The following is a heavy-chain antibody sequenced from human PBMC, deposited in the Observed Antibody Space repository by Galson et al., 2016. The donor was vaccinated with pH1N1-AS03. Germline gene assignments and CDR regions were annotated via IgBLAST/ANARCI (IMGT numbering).Heavy chain of an antibody. Sequence: SVKVSCKASGYIFTGFYVHWVRQAPGQGLEWMGWINPNNGVTNYAQKFQAWVTMTGDTSISTAYMELYGLKSDDTAVYHCARDPRGPCSSASCPTTYYFGMDVWGQGTTVIVSS. CDR2: INPNNGVT. J-gene: IGHJ6*02. CDR3: ARDPRGPCSSASCPTTYYFGMDV. V-gene: IGHV1-2*04. CDR1: GYIFTGFY. D-gene: IGHD1-26*01.